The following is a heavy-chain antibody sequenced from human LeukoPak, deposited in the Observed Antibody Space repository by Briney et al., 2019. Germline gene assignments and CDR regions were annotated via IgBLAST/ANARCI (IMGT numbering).Heavy chain of an antibody. CDR3: AKEYTGTFSPFPSYFDN. CDR2: INSDGSST. CDR1: GFTFSSYW. Sequence: GSLRLSCAASGFTFSSYWMHWVRQAPGKGLVWVSRINSDGSSTSYADSVKGRFTISRDNAKNTLYLQMNSLRAEDTAIYYCAKEYTGTFSPFPSYFDNWGQGTLVTVSS. J-gene: IGHJ4*02. V-gene: IGHV3-74*01. D-gene: IGHD1-26*01.